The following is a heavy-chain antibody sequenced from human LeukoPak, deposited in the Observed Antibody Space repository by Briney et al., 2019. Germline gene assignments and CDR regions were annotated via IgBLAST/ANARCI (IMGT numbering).Heavy chain of an antibody. CDR1: GFTFSSYG. J-gene: IGHJ4*02. V-gene: IGHV3-30*18. D-gene: IGHD2-15*01. CDR2: ISYDGSNK. CDR3: AKRSTSYCRGGSCYSFMDY. Sequence: GGSLRLSCAASGFTFSSYGMHWVRQAPGKGLEWVAVISYDGSNKYYADSVKGRFTISRDNSKNTLYLQMNSLRAEDTAVYYCAKRSTSYCRGGSCYSFMDYWGQETLVTVSS.